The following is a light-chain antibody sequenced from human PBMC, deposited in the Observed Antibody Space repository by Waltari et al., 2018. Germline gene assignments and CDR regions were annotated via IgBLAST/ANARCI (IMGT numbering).Light chain of an antibody. Sequence: QSALTQPASVSGSPGQSITISCTGTSSDVGGYNYVSWYQQHPGKVPKLMIFDVSNRPSGVANRFSGSKSGNTASLTISGLQAEDEADYYCASYTSHSHVVFGGGTKLTVL. V-gene: IGLV2-14*01. J-gene: IGLJ2*01. CDR3: ASYTSHSHVV. CDR2: DVS. CDR1: SSDVGGYNY.